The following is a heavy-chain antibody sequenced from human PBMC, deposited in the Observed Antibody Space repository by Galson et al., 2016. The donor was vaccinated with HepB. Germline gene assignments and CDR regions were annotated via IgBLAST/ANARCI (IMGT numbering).Heavy chain of an antibody. CDR1: GFKFEKNG. D-gene: IGHD3-10*01. V-gene: IGHV3-23*01. J-gene: IGHJ4*02. CDR2: ISGRGSHT. CDR3: AKDWLYYYGSGTFAPSDS. Sequence: SLRLSCAASGFKFEKNGMSWVRQAPGKGLEWVSGISGRGSHTYYADSVKGRFTISRDTSNNTLHLQMSSLRDEDKAVYYCAKDWLYYYGSGTFAPSDSWGRGALVTVSS.